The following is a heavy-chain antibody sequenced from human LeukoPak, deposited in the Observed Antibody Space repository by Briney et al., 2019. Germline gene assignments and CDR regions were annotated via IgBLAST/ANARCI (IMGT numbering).Heavy chain of an antibody. CDR2: ITWDGSRR. CDR3: AKGPTYSSSWYAALDS. CDR1: GFTFDDYT. D-gene: IGHD6-13*01. V-gene: IGHV3-43*01. J-gene: IGHJ4*02. Sequence: GGSLRLSCAASGFTFDDYTMHWVRQAPGKGLEWISLITWDGSRRYYAGSVKGRFTISRDNSKNSLYLQMKSLRIEDTALYYCAKGPTYSSSWYAALDSWGQGTLVTVSS.